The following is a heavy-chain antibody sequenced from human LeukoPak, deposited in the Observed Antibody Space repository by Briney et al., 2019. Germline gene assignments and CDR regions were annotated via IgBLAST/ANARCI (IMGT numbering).Heavy chain of an antibody. CDR2: INHSGST. CDR1: GGSISSGGYY. V-gene: IGHV4-30-2*01. Sequence: SQTLSLTCTVSGGSISSGGYYWSWIRQPPGKGLEWIGEINHSGSTNYNPSLKSRVTISVDTSKNQFSLKLSSVTAADTAVYYCARRAPTPNWFDPWGQGTLVTVSS. CDR3: ARRAPTPNWFDP. J-gene: IGHJ5*02.